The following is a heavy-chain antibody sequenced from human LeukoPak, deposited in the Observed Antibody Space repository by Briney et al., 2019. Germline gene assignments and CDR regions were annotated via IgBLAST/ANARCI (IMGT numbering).Heavy chain of an antibody. J-gene: IGHJ4*02. CDR3: ARDLTGTTSY. CDR1: GFTFSSYA. V-gene: IGHV3-30-3*01. Sequence: PGRSLRLSCAASGFTFSSYAMHWVRQAPGKGLEWVAVISYDGSNKYYADSVKGRFTISRDNSKNTLYLQMNSLRAEDTAVYYSARDLTGTTSYWGQGTLVTVSS. CDR2: ISYDGSNK. D-gene: IGHD1-7*01.